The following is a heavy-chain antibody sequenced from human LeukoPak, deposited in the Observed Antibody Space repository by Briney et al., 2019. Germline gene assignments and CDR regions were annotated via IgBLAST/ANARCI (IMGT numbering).Heavy chain of an antibody. Sequence: GESLKISGKGSGYSFTSYWIGWVRQMPGKGLEWMGVIYPGDSDTRYSPSFQGQVTTSADKSISTAYLQWSSLKASDTAMYYCARSGTVSPYAFDIWGQGTMVTVSS. CDR1: GYSFTSYW. D-gene: IGHD1-14*01. CDR2: IYPGDSDT. J-gene: IGHJ3*02. V-gene: IGHV5-51*01. CDR3: ARSGTVSPYAFDI.